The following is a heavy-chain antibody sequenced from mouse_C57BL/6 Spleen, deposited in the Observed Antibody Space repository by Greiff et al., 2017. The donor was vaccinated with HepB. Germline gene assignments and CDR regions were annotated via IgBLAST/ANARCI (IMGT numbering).Heavy chain of an antibody. CDR3: ARNGGYCYGSSYDGAMDY. CDR1: GYTFTSYW. D-gene: IGHD1-1*01. V-gene: IGHV1-72*01. J-gene: IGHJ4*01. Sequence: VQLQQPGAELVKPGASVKLSCKASGYTFTSYWMHWVKQRPGRGLEWIGRIDPNSGGTKYNEKFKSKATLTVDKPSSTAYMQLSSLTSEDSAVYYDARNGGYCYGSSYDGAMDYWGQGTSVTVSS. CDR2: IDPNSGGT.